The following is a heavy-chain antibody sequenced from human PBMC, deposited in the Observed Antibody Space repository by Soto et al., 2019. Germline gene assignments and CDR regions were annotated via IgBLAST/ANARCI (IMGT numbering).Heavy chain of an antibody. D-gene: IGHD6-19*01. Sequence: ASVKVSCKASGYTFTSYAMHWVRQAPGQGLEWMGRINASNGNTKYAQKFQGRVTMTRDTSTSTAYMELSSLRSEATAVYYCAREVTDSGGCYGLDYWGQGTLVTVSS. J-gene: IGHJ4*02. CDR2: INASNGNT. CDR1: GYTFTSYA. CDR3: AREVTDSGGCYGLDY. V-gene: IGHV1-3*01.